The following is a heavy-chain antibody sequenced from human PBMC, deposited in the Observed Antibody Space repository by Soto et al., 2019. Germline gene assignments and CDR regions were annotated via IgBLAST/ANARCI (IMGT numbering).Heavy chain of an antibody. CDR1: GYTFTEYD. V-gene: IGHV1-8*01. CDR3: EVTTGY. J-gene: IGHJ4*02. D-gene: IGHD4-17*01. CDR2: VGPENRNA. Sequence: ASVKVSCKTSGYTFTEYDINWVRQAPGQGLEYMGGVGPENRNAGYAPQLRGRVSMTADTSINTVYLELTTPTYEDTAVYYCEVTTGYWGQGTMVTVSS.